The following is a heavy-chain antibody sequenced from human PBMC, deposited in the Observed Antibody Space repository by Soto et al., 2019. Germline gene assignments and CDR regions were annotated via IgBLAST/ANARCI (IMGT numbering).Heavy chain of an antibody. CDR2: INSDGSST. V-gene: IGHV3-74*01. Sequence: GGSLRLSCAASGFTFSSYWMHWVRQAPGKGLVWVSRINSDGSSTSYADSVKGRFTISRDNAKNTLYLQMNSLRAEDTAVYYCERGYCSSTSCYYDYYYGMDVRGKGTTVTVSS. J-gene: IGHJ6*04. CDR3: ERGYCSSTSCYYDYYYGMDV. D-gene: IGHD2-2*01. CDR1: GFTFSSYW.